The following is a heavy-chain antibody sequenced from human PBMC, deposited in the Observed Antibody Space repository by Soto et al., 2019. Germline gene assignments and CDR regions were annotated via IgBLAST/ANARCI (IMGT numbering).Heavy chain of an antibody. J-gene: IGHJ4*02. D-gene: IGHD4-17*01. CDR2: ISSSSSNI. V-gene: IGHV3-21*01. CDR1: GFTFSSYA. CDR3: ARDYGDYASFILDY. Sequence: GGSLRLSCAASGFTFSSYAMSWVRQAPGKGLEWVSSISSSSSNIYYADSVKGRFTISRDNAKNSLYLQMNSLRAEDTAVYYCARDYGDYASFILDYWGQGTLVTVSS.